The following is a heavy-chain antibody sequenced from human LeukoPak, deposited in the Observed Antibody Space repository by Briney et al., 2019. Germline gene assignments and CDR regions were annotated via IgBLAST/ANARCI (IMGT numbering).Heavy chain of an antibody. CDR3: ASCDDSSGYSHYYYMDV. D-gene: IGHD3-22*01. CDR2: IYYSGST. J-gene: IGHJ6*03. Sequence: PSETLSLTCTVSGGSISSYYWSWIRQPPGKGLEWIGYIYYSGSTNYNPSLKSRVTISVDTSKNQFSLKLSSVTAADTAVYHCASCDDSSGYSHYYYMDVWGKGTTVTVSS. V-gene: IGHV4-59*01. CDR1: GGSISSYY.